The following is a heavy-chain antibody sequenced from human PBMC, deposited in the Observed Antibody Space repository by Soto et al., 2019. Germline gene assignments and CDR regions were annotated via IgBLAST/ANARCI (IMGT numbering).Heavy chain of an antibody. CDR1: GGSVSSGSYY. V-gene: IGHV4-61*01. D-gene: IGHD6-13*01. CDR2: IYYSGST. CDR3: ASEAAAGTYCFDY. J-gene: IGHJ4*02. Sequence: KTSETLSLTCTVSGGSVSSGSYYWSWIRQPPGKGLEWIGYIYYSGSTNYNPSLKSRVTISVDTSKNQFSLKLSSVTAADTAVYYCASEAAAGTYCFDYWGQGTLVTVSS.